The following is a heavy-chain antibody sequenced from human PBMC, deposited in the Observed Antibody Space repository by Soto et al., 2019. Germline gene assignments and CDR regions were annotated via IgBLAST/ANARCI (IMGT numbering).Heavy chain of an antibody. CDR1: GGSFSGYY. CDR3: ARGECSSVYCFTRWALDI. D-gene: IGHD2-2*01. J-gene: IGHJ3*02. CDR2: ISHSGTT. Sequence: QVQLQQWGAGLLKPSETLSLTCAVYGGSFSGYYRTWIRQTPGKGLEWIGEISHSGTTNYKPSLKSRVTISADPSKKQFSLNLTSVTAADSGVYYCARGECSSVYCFTRWALDIWGQGTVVTVSS. V-gene: IGHV4-34*01.